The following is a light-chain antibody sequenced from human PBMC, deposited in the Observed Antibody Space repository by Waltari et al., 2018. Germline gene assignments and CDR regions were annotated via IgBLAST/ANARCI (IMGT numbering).Light chain of an antibody. Sequence: DIVLTQSPATLSLSPGERATLPCRASQSIHKYLAWYQQKPGQAPRLLIYDKSNRATGISARFSGSGFGTDFTLTISSLEPEDFAVYYCQQRRNWPLTFGGGTKVEIK. CDR3: QQRRNWPLT. V-gene: IGKV3-11*01. J-gene: IGKJ4*01. CDR2: DKS. CDR1: QSIHKY.